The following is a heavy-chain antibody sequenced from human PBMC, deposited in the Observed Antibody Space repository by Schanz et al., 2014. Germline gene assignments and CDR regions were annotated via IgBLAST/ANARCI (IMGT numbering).Heavy chain of an antibody. CDR1: GGTFSSYA. CDR3: TRDIQYHYDPSGPVGAFDI. CDR2: IIPILGME. J-gene: IGHJ3*02. Sequence: QVQLVQSGAAVKKPGSSVKVSCKASGGTFSSYAFSWVRQAPGQGLEWMGKIIPILGMENYAQKFQGRVTITADISTSTAYMDLSSLRHDDTAVYYCTRDIQYHYDPSGPVGAFDIRGQGTVVTVSS. D-gene: IGHD3-22*01. V-gene: IGHV1-69*04.